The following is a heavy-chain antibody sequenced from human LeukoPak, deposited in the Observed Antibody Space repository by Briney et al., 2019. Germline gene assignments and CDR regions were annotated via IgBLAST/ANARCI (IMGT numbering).Heavy chain of an antibody. CDR3: AKDYGSGTYNWFDP. J-gene: IGHJ5*02. D-gene: IGHD3-10*01. V-gene: IGHV3-23*01. CDR1: GFTFSSYS. CDR2: ISGSGSST. Sequence: GGSLRLSCAASGFTFSSYSITWVRQPPGKGLEWVSGISGSGSSTYYADSVKGRFTISRDNSKNTVNLQMNTLRAEDTAVYYCAKDYGSGTYNWFDPWGQGTLVTVSS.